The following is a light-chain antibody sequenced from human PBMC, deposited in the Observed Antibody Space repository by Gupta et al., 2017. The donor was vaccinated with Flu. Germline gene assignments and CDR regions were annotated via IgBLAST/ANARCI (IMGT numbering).Light chain of an antibody. J-gene: IGLJ1*01. CDR1: SSNIGSNY. V-gene: IGLV1-47*01. CDR3: AAWDDSLSGYV. Sequence: RVTISCSGSSSNIGSNYVYWYQQLPGTAPKLLIYRNKQRPSGVPDRFSGSKSGTSASLAISGLRSEDEADYYCAAWDDSLSGYVFGTGTKVTVL. CDR2: RNK.